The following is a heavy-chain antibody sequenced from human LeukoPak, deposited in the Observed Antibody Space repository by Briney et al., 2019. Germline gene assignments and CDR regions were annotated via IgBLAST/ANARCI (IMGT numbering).Heavy chain of an antibody. Sequence: PGGSLRLSCAASGFTVSSNYMSWVRQAPGKGLEWVSSISSSSSYIYYADSVKGRFTISRDNAKNSLYLQMNSLRAEDTAVYYCARDLASTVTTPGPDYWGQGTLVTVSS. J-gene: IGHJ4*02. CDR3: ARDLASTVTTPGPDY. CDR1: GFTVSSNY. D-gene: IGHD4-11*01. CDR2: ISSSSSYI. V-gene: IGHV3-21*01.